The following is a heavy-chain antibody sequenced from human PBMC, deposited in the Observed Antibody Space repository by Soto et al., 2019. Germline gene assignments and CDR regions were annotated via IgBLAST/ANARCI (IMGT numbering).Heavy chain of an antibody. CDR1: GFAFSSYA. D-gene: IGHD6-19*01. J-gene: IGHJ4*02. Sequence: PGGSLSLSCAASGFAFSSYAMHWVRQAPGKGLEWVAVISYDGDNKYYADSVKGRFTISRDNSKKTLYLQVNSLTTEDTALYYCARPYSSGWYGDFDYWGQGTLVTVSS. V-gene: IGHV3-30-3*01. CDR2: ISYDGDNK. CDR3: ARPYSSGWYGDFDY.